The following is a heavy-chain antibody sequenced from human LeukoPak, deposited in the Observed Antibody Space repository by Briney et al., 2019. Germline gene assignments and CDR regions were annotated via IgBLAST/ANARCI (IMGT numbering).Heavy chain of an antibody. CDR3: ARVAESSGLSGMDV. CDR1: GLTVSNHW. V-gene: IGHV3-7*03. CDR2: IREERGQE. Sequence: GGSLRLSCVAFGLTVSNHWMSWVRQAPGKGLEWVANIREERGQEYYVDSVKGRFTISKNSAKNSLYLRMNTLRVEDTAMYYCARVAESSGLSGMDVWGQGTTVTVSS. J-gene: IGHJ6*02. D-gene: IGHD6-19*01.